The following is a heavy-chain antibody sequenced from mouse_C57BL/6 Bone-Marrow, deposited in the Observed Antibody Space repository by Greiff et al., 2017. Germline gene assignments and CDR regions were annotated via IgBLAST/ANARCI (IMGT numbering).Heavy chain of an antibody. V-gene: IGHV1-63*01. D-gene: IGHD1-1*01. CDR2: IYPGGGYT. Sequence: VKLMESGAELVRPGTSVKMSCKASGYTFTNYWIGWAKQRPGHGLEWIGDIYPGGGYTNYNEKFKGKATLTADKSSSTAYMQFSSLTSEDSAIYYCARTNYYGSSYYWYFDVWGTGTTVTVSS. CDR1: GYTFTNYW. J-gene: IGHJ1*03. CDR3: ARTNYYGSSYYWYFDV.